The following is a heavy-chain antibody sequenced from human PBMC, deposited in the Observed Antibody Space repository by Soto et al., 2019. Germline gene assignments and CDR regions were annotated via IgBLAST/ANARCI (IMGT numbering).Heavy chain of an antibody. CDR3: ARGPGGPDGPGDY. J-gene: IGHJ4*02. CDR1: GYTFTSYA. D-gene: IGHD2-15*01. CDR2: INAGNGNT. Sequence: QVQLVQSGAEVKKPGASVKVSCKASGYTFTSYAMHWVRQAPGQRLEWMGWINAGNGNTKYSQKFQGRGTITRETSASTAYMELSSLRSEDTAVYYCARGPGGPDGPGDYWGQGTLVTVSS. V-gene: IGHV1-3*01.